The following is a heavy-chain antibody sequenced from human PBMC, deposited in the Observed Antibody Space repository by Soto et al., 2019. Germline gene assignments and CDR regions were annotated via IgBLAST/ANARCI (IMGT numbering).Heavy chain of an antibody. CDR2: ISDDGSKE. J-gene: IGHJ4*02. Sequence: QVQLVESGGGVVPPGRSLRLSCAASGFPFSSYGMHCVRQVPGKGLEWAAVISDDGSKEWYADSVKGRFIISRENSENTMVLQMDSLRAEDTAVYYCAKDVSNGSHHEGADSWGQGTLVTVSS. CDR1: GFPFSSYG. D-gene: IGHD3-10*01. CDR3: AKDVSNGSHHEGADS. V-gene: IGHV3-30*18.